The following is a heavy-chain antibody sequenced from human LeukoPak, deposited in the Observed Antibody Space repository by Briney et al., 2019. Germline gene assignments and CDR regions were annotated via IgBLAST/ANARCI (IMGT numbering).Heavy chain of an antibody. V-gene: IGHV3-74*01. CDR1: GFTFNTYW. J-gene: IGHJ3*02. CDR2: INTDGSST. D-gene: IGHD2-2*01. Sequence: LTGGSLRLSCAASGFTFNTYWMHWVRQAPGKRLVWVSRINTDGSSTNCADSVKGRFTISRDNAENTLYLQMNSLRAEDTAVYYCARAEDCSSTSCPRAFDIWGQGTMVTVSS. CDR3: ARAEDCSSTSCPRAFDI.